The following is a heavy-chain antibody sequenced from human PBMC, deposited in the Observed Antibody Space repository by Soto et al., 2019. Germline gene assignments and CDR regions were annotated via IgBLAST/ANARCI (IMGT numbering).Heavy chain of an antibody. CDR3: ARVRGPNSSSAFDI. CDR1: GGTFSSYA. V-gene: IGHV1-69*13. D-gene: IGHD6-6*01. J-gene: IGHJ3*02. CDR2: IIPIFGTA. Sequence: ASVKVSCKASGGTFSSYAISWVRQAPGQGLEWMGGIIPIFGTANYAQKFQGRVTITADESTSTAYMELSSLRSEDTAVYYCARVRGPNSSSAFDIWGQGTMVTVSS.